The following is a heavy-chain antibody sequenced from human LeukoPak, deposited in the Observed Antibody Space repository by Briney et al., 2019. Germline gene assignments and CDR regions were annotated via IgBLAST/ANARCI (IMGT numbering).Heavy chain of an antibody. Sequence: SVKVSCKASGGTFTSYAISWVRQAPGQGLEWMGGIIPIFGTANYAQKFQGRVTITADESTSTAYMELSSLRSEDTAVYYCARASPGKNAFDIWGQGTMVTVSS. CDR1: GGTFTSYA. J-gene: IGHJ3*02. CDR2: IIPIFGTA. V-gene: IGHV1-69*13. CDR3: ARASPGKNAFDI. D-gene: IGHD1-26*01.